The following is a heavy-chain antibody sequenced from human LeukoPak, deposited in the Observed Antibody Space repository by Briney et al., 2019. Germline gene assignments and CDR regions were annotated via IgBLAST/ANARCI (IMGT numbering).Heavy chain of an antibody. Sequence: GGSLRLSCAASGFTFTDHYMTWIRQAPGRGLEWVAYADNSGSATYYADSVQGRFTISRDNAKNSLYLQMNSLRAEDTAVYYCARHSRWFGEAEYYFDYWGQGTLVTVSS. CDR2: ADNSGSAT. CDR1: GFTFTDHY. CDR3: ARHSRWFGEAEYYFDY. D-gene: IGHD3-10*01. V-gene: IGHV3-11*04. J-gene: IGHJ4*02.